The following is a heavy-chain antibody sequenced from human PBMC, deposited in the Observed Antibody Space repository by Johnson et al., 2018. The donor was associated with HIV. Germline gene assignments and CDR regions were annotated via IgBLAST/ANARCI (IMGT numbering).Heavy chain of an antibody. D-gene: IGHD3-16*01. CDR1: GFTFSNYW. J-gene: IGHJ3*02. V-gene: IGHV3-7*04. CDR3: ARGRGALDI. Sequence: VQLVESWGGLVQPGGSLRLSCAASGFTFSNYWMTWVRQAPGKGLEWVANIKQDGSEKYYVDSVKGRFTISRDNAKTSLYLQMSSLRAEDTAVYYCARGRGALDIWGQGTMVTVSS. CDR2: IKQDGSEK.